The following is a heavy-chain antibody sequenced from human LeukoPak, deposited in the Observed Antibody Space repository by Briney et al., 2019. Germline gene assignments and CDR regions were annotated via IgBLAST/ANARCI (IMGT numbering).Heavy chain of an antibody. CDR2: INQDGTEK. J-gene: IGHJ4*02. CDR1: GFTFTTYW. D-gene: IGHD3-10*01. Sequence: GESLRLSCAASGFTFTTYWMSWVRQFPGKGLEWVANINQDGTEKYHVDSVKGRFTISRDNAKNSLYLQMNSLRVEDTAIYYCVKVAKYYYGSETYYFFEHWGQGTPVTASS. V-gene: IGHV3-7*01. CDR3: VKVAKYYYGSETYYFFEH.